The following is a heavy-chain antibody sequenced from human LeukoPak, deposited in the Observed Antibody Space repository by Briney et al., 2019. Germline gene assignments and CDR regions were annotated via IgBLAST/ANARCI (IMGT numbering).Heavy chain of an antibody. D-gene: IGHD3-10*01. Sequence: GGSLRLSCAASGFTFDDYAMHWVRQAPGKGLEWVSGISWNSGSIGYADSVKGRFTISRDNAKNSLYLQMNSLRAEDTALYYCAKDIAPWDWSYFAYGGQGTRVTVPS. CDR3: AKDIAPWDWSYFAY. J-gene: IGHJ4*02. CDR1: GFTFDDYA. V-gene: IGHV3-9*01. CDR2: ISWNSGSI.